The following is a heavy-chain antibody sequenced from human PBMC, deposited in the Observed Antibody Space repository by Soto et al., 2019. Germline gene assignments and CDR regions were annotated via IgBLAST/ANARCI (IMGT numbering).Heavy chain of an antibody. Sequence: PSETLSLTCTVSGGSISSYYWSWIRQPPGKGLEWIGYIYYSGSTNYNPSLKSRVTISVDTSKNQFSLKLSSVTAADTAVYYCARHVVLLLWFGELSGWFDPWGQGTLVTVSS. V-gene: IGHV4-59*08. CDR3: ARHVVLLLWFGELSGWFDP. CDR2: IYYSGST. D-gene: IGHD3-10*01. CDR1: GGSISSYY. J-gene: IGHJ5*02.